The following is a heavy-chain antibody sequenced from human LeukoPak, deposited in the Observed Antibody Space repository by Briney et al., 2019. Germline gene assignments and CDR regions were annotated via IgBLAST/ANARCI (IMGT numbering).Heavy chain of an antibody. CDR1: GGSISSSSYY. J-gene: IGHJ5*02. V-gene: IGHV4-39*07. CDR3: ARDRGAHYYGSEYWFDP. D-gene: IGHD3-10*01. CDR2: IYYSGST. Sequence: PSETLSLTCTVSGGSISSSSYYWGWIRQPPGKGLEWIGSIYYSGSTYYNPSLKSRVTMSVDTSKNQFSLKLSSVTAADTAVYYCARDRGAHYYGSEYWFDPWGQGTLVTVSS.